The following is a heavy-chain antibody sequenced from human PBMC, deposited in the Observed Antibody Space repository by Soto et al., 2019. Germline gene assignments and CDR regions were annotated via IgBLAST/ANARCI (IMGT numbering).Heavy chain of an antibody. Sequence: GGSLRLSCTASGFTFGDYAMSWFRQAPGKGLEWVGFIRSKAYGGTTEYAASVKGRFTISRDDSKSIAYLQMNSLKTEDTAVYYCTRLAVAGTGGYYYYYGMDVWGQGTTVTVS. CDR3: TRLAVAGTGGYYYYYGMDV. CDR2: IRSKAYGGTT. D-gene: IGHD6-19*01. V-gene: IGHV3-49*03. CDR1: GFTFGDYA. J-gene: IGHJ6*02.